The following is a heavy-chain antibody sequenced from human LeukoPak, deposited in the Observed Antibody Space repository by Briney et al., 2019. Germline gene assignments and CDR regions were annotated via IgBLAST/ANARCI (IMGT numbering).Heavy chain of an antibody. CDR2: IYRNGST. CDR3: ARVERGLGFGELSPGYYYYYMDV. J-gene: IGHJ6*03. D-gene: IGHD3-10*01. CDR1: GGSISSSSYY. V-gene: IGHV4-39*07. Sequence: SETLSLTCTVSGGSISSSSYYWGWIRQPPGKGLEWIGTIYRNGSTYFNPSLKSRVTISVDTSKNQFSLKLSSVTAADTAVYYCARVERGLGFGELSPGYYYYYMDVWGKGTTVTISS.